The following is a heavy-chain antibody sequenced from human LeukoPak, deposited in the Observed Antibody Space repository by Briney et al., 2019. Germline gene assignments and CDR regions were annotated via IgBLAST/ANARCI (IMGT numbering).Heavy chain of an antibody. D-gene: IGHD6-19*01. V-gene: IGHV1-8*01. CDR3: ARQSRPYSSGWFDY. J-gene: IGHJ4*02. CDR1: GYTFTNYD. CDR2: MNPNSGNT. Sequence: ASVTVSCKASGYTFTNYDINWVRQATGQGLEWMGWMNPNSGNTGYAQKFQGRVTMTRNTSISTAYMELSSLRSEDTAVYYCARQSRPYSSGWFDYWGQGTLVTVSS.